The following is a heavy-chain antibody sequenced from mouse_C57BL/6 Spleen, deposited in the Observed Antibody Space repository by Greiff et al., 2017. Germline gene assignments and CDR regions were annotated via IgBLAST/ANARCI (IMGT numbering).Heavy chain of an antibody. CDR3: ARWLLPLWYFDV. V-gene: IGHV1-53*01. D-gene: IGHD2-3*01. J-gene: IGHJ1*03. CDR2: INPSNGGT. Sequence: QVQLKQPGTELVKPGASVKLSCKASGYTFTSYWMHWVKQRPGQGLEWIGNINPSNGGTNYNEKFKSKATLTVDKSSSTAYMQLSSLTSEDSAVYYCARWLLPLWYFDVWGTGTTVTVSS. CDR1: GYTFTSYW.